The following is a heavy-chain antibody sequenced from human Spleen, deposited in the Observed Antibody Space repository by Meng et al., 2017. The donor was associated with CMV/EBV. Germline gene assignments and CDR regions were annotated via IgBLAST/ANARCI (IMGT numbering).Heavy chain of an antibody. CDR1: GYTFTSYG. V-gene: IGHV1-18*01. CDR3: ARECSGSSTCGWFDP. D-gene: IGHD1-26*01. J-gene: IGHJ5*02. Sequence: ASVKVSCKASGYTFTSYGISWVRQAPGQGLEWMGWISAYNGNTNYAQNLQGRVTMTTDTSTTTAYMELRSLRSDDTAVYYCARECSGSSTCGWFDPWGQGTLVTVSS. CDR2: ISAYNGNT.